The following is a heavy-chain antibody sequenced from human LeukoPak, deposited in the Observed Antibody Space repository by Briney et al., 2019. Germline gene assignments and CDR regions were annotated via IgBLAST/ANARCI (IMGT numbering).Heavy chain of an antibody. Sequence: PGGSLRLSCAASGFTFTTYWMSWVRQAPGKGLEWVANIKQDGTEKYYVDSVKGRFTISRDNAKNSLYLQMNSLRVEDTAVYYCARNQRYYYDSCGKRGGAFDIWGQGTMVTVSS. V-gene: IGHV3-7*01. D-gene: IGHD3-22*01. CDR2: IKQDGTEK. CDR3: ARNQRYYYDSCGKRGGAFDI. CDR1: GFTFTTYW. J-gene: IGHJ3*02.